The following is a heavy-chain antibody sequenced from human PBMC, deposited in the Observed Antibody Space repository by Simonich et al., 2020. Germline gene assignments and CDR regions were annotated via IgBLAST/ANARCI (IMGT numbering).Heavy chain of an antibody. Sequence: QVQLQESGPGLVKPSETLSLTCAVSGYSISSGYYWGWIRQPPGKGLEWIGGIYHSARTSYNPSLTSRVTISVDTSNQFSLKLSSVTAADTAVYYCARVGYSNYYYYGMDVWGQGTTVTVSS. CDR2: IYHSART. D-gene: IGHD6-13*01. CDR1: GYSISSGYY. J-gene: IGHJ6*02. V-gene: IGHV4-38-2*01. CDR3: ARVGYSNYYYYGMDV.